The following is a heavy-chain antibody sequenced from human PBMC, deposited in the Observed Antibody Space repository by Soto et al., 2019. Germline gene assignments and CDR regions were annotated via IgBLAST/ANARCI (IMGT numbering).Heavy chain of an antibody. CDR2: IYYRGTT. Sequence: QEQLQESGPGLVKPSQTLSLTCTVSGGSISSGDYYWGWIRQPPGKGLEWRGDIYYRGTTYYRSHLESRVTTSVDTSKNQFSLNLSSVAAADTAVYYCARDQGIIGTLSDAFELWGQGTMVNVSS. J-gene: IGHJ3*01. V-gene: IGHV4-30-4*01. D-gene: IGHD3-10*01. CDR1: GGSISSGDYY. CDR3: ARDQGIIGTLSDAFEL.